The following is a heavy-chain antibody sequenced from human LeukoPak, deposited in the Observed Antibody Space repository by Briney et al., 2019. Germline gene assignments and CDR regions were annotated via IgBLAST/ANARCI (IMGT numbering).Heavy chain of an antibody. Sequence: SVKVSCKASGYTFTGYYMHWVRQAPGQGLEWMGRIIPILGIANYAQKFQGRVTITADKSTSTAYMELSSLRSEDTAVYYCARGEAIEMATIDPYYFDYWGQGTLVTVSS. CDR3: ARGEAIEMATIDPYYFDY. CDR1: GYTFTGYY. D-gene: IGHD5-12*01. V-gene: IGHV1-69*04. J-gene: IGHJ4*02. CDR2: IIPILGIA.